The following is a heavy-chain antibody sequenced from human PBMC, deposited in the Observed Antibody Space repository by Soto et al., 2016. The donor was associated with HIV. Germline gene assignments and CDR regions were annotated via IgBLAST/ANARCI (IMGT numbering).Heavy chain of an antibody. CDR2: IYHSGNT. J-gene: IGHJ6*03. Sequence: QVQLQESGPGLVKPSETLSLNCNVSGYPISSGYYWGWIRQPPGKGLEWIGSIYHSGNTYYNPSLQSRVSLSIDTSNNQFSLKLSPVTAADTAMYYCVRDRVYSTSSGVRSRYYYYLDVWGKGTTVTVSS. V-gene: IGHV4-38-2*02. CDR1: GYPISSGYY. D-gene: IGHD5-12*01. CDR3: VRDRVYSTSSGVRSRYYYYLDV.